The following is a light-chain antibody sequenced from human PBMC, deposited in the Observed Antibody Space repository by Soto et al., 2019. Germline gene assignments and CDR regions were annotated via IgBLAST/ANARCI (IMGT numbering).Light chain of an antibody. CDR1: QSVDIS. CDR3: QQYRSWPRT. V-gene: IGKV3-15*01. J-gene: IGKJ1*01. Sequence: EIVLRQSPATLSVSPGERVILSCRASQSVDISLAWYQQKPGQAPRLLIYGASTRATDMPGTFSGRGSGTEFTLTITSLRPEDFGVYYCQQYRSWPRTFGQGTKVDI. CDR2: GAS.